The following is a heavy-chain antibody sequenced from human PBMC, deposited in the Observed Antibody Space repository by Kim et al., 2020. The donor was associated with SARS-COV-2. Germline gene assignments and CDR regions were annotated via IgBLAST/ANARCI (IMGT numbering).Heavy chain of an antibody. CDR1: GGSISSSSYY. Sequence: SETLSLTCTVSGGSISSSSYYWGWIRQPPGKGLEWIGSNYYSGSTYYNPSLKRLVTITVDTSKNQFSLKLSSVTAADTAVYYCARAKSKRIVVVGAYYYYGMDVWGQGTTVTVSS. CDR2: NYYSGST. J-gene: IGHJ6*02. D-gene: IGHD3-22*01. CDR3: ARAKSKRIVVVGAYYYYGMDV. V-gene: IGHV4-39*07.